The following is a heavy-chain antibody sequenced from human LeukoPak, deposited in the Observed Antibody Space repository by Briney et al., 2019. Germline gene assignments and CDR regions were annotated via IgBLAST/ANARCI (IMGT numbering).Heavy chain of an antibody. CDR2: ISSSSSYI. D-gene: IGHD4-17*01. V-gene: IGHV3-21*01. CDR1: GFTFSSYS. J-gene: IGHJ6*03. Sequence: GGSLRLSCAASGFTFSSYSMNWVRQAPGKGLEWVSSISSSSSYIYYADSVKGRFTISRDNAKNSLYLQMNSMRAEDTAVYYCAKVSNGDYGYYYYYYYMDVWGKGTTVTVSS. CDR3: AKVSNGDYGYYYYYYYMDV.